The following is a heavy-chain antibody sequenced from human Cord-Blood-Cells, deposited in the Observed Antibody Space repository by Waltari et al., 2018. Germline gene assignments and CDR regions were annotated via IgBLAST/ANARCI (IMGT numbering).Heavy chain of an antibody. CDR3: ARARDRRRAFDI. CDR2: INPNRGGT. Sequence: QVQLVQSGAEVKKPGASVKVSCKASGYTFTGYYMHWVRQAPGQGLEWMGWINPNRGGTNYAQKFQGRVTMTRDTSISTAYMELSRLRSDDTAVYYCARARDRRRAFDIWGQGTMVTVSS. J-gene: IGHJ3*02. D-gene: IGHD2-15*01. CDR1: GYTFTGYY. V-gene: IGHV1-2*02.